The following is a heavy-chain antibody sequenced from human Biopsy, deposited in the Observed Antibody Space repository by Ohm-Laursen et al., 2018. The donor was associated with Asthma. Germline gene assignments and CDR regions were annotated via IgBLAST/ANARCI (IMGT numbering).Heavy chain of an antibody. D-gene: IGHD3-10*01. J-gene: IGHJ4*02. CDR1: GFTFSSYA. CDR2: ITGSGSTI. Sequence: SLRLSCAASGFTFSSYAFNWVRQAPGKGLEWVSYITGSGSTIYYADSVKGRFTISRDNSKNTLYLHMHSLRAEDTAVYFCAKDRVRINSAYYFDFWGQGTLVTVSS. CDR3: AKDRVRINSAYYFDF. V-gene: IGHV3-48*01.